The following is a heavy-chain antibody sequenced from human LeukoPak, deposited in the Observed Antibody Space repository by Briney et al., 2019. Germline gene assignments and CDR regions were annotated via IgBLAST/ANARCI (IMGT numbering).Heavy chain of an antibody. D-gene: IGHD3-22*01. CDR3: AKSWNYYDSSGDDALDI. CDR2: ISASGGST. CDR1: GFTFSSYA. J-gene: IGHJ3*02. Sequence: GGSLRLSCAASGFTFSSYAMTWVRQAPGKGLEWVSAISASGGSTYYADSVKGRFTISRDNSKNTLYLQMNSLRVEDTAVYYCAKSWNYYDSSGDDALDIWGQGTMVTVSS. V-gene: IGHV3-23*01.